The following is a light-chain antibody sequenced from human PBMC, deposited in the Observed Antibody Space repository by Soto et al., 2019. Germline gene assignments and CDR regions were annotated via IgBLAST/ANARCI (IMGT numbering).Light chain of an antibody. CDR2: DAS. Sequence: EIVLTQSPATLSLSPGERATLSCRASQSVSSYLAWYQQKPGQAPRLRIYDASNRATGIPARFSGSGSGTDFTLTISSLEPGDFAVYYCQQRSNWPWTFGQGTKVEIK. CDR3: QQRSNWPWT. J-gene: IGKJ1*01. V-gene: IGKV3-11*01. CDR1: QSVSSY.